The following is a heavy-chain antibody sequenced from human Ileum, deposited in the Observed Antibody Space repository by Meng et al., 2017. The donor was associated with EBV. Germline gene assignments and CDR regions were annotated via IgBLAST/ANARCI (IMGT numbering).Heavy chain of an antibody. V-gene: IGHV4-4*02. D-gene: IGHD3-10*01. CDR2: IPHSGSS. CDR3: LGGSGGSV. Sequence: QVQLRESGPELLSTSEAPSLTCSVLGYSITNHNWWVGVRQPPGKGRGGIGEIPHSGSSAYIPSLKSRVSMSIDKSKNQFALKLTSVTAAVTAVYHCLGGSGGSVWGQGTLVTVSS. CDR1: GYSITNHNW. J-gene: IGHJ1*01.